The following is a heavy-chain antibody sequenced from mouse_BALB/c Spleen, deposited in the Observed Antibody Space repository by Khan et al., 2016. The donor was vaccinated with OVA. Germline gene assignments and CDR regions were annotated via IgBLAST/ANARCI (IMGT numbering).Heavy chain of an antibody. CDR1: GYAITSDYA. D-gene: IGHD1-1*01. V-gene: IGHV3-2*02. CDR3: ARSGTISTVVVTDFDF. Sequence: EVQLQASGPGLVKPSQSLSLTCTVTGYAITSDYAWNWIRQFPGNKLEWMGYIKYSGSTSYNPSLKSRISITRDTSKNQFFLQLKSVTSEDTATYYCARSGTISTVVVTDFDFWGQGTTLTVSS. J-gene: IGHJ2*01. CDR2: IKYSGST.